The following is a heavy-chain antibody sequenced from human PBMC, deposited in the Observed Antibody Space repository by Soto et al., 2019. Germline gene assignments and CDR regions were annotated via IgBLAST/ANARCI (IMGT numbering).Heavy chain of an antibody. CDR3: ARDPRGYSYGYVLATTYPNYYGMDV. D-gene: IGHD5-18*01. V-gene: IGHV4-4*02. J-gene: IGHJ6*02. Sequence: SETLSLTCAVSGGSISSSNWWSWVRQPPGKGLEWIGEIYHSGSTNYNPSLKSRVTISVDKSKNQFSLKLSSVTAADTAVYYCARDPRGYSYGYVLATTYPNYYGMDVWGQGTTVTVSS. CDR1: GGSISSSNW. CDR2: IYHSGST.